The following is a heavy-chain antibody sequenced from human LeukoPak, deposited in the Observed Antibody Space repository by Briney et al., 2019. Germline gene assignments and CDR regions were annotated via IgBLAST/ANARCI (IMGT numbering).Heavy chain of an antibody. CDR3: ARDRYGYCGGGSCFLFDY. CDR1: GYSFHDLG. Sequence: ASVKVSCKASGYSFHDLGISWVRQAPGQGLEWMGWISTEIGNTNYAQRLQGSVPMTRDTSTSTVYMELTSLTSDDTAVYYCARDRYGYCGGGSCFLFDYWGQGTLVTVSS. D-gene: IGHD2-15*01. CDR2: ISTEIGNT. J-gene: IGHJ4*02. V-gene: IGHV1-18*04.